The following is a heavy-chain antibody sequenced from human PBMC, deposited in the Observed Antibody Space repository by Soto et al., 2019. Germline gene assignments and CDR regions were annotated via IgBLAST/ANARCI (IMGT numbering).Heavy chain of an antibody. CDR2: GSGSGGST. J-gene: IGHJ4*02. V-gene: IGHV3-23*01. CDR1: GFTFSSYS. Sequence: LRLSCAASGFTFSSYSMSWVRQAPGKVLEWGSAGSGSGGSTYYADSVKGRFTISRDNSKNTLYLQMNSLRAEDTAVYYCAKALSVVIISLFDYWGQGTLVTVSS. D-gene: IGHD3-22*01. CDR3: AKALSVVIISLFDY.